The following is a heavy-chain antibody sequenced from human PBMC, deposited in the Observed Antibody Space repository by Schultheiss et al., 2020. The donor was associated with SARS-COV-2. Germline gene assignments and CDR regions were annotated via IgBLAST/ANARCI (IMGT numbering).Heavy chain of an antibody. Sequence: ASVKVSCKASGGTFRTYALSWVRQAPGQGLEWMGWINPNSGGTNYAQKFQGWVTMTRDTSISTAYMELSRLRSDDTAVYYCARGTDYDSSGTVQQWFDYWGQGTLVTVSS. CDR1: GGTFRTYA. V-gene: IGHV1-2*04. CDR3: ARGTDYDSSGTVQQWFDY. J-gene: IGHJ4*02. CDR2: INPNSGGT. D-gene: IGHD3-22*01.